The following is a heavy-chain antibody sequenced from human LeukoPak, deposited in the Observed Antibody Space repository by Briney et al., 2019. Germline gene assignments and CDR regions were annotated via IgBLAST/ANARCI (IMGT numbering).Heavy chain of an antibody. D-gene: IGHD2-2*01. J-gene: IGHJ4*02. Sequence: PSETLSLTCTVSGDSISSGDYYWSWIRQPAGKGLEWIGRISSSGSTNYNPSLKSRVTISVDTSKNQFSLKLRSVTAADTAVYYCARDVVAARGSFDYWGQGTLVTVSS. CDR2: ISSSGST. V-gene: IGHV4-61*02. CDR1: GDSISSGDYY. CDR3: ARDVVAARGSFDY.